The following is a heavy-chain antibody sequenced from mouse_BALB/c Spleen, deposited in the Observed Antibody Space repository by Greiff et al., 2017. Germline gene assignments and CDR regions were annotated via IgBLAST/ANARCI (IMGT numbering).Heavy chain of an antibody. Sequence: VKVVESGPGLVAPSQSLSITCTVSGFSLTSYGVHWVRQPPGKGLEWLGVIWAGGSTNYNSALMSRLSISKDNSKSQVFLKMNSLQTDDTAMYYCARDLLRYRYFDVWGAGTTVTVSS. CDR3: ARDLLRYRYFDV. CDR1: GFSLTSYG. CDR2: IWAGGST. J-gene: IGHJ1*01. D-gene: IGHD1-1*01. V-gene: IGHV2-9*02.